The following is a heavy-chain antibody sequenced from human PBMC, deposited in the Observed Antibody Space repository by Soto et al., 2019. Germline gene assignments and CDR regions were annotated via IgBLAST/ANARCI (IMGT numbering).Heavy chain of an antibody. CDR2: ISSNGVGT. Sequence: EVQLAESGGGLAQPGGSLRLSCAASGFTLSGYAMDWVRQAPGKGLEYVSGISSNGVGTYYANSVQGRFTISRDNSKNPVSLHMGSLRPEDMAVYYCARRARPDFYYMDVWGKGTTVTVSS. D-gene: IGHD6-6*01. V-gene: IGHV3-64*01. CDR1: GFTLSGYA. CDR3: ARRARPDFYYMDV. J-gene: IGHJ6*03.